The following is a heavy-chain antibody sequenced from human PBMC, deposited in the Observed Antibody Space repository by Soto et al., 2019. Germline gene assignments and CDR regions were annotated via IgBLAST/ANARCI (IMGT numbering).Heavy chain of an antibody. CDR3: AGPLGSPCGGDCLGVYYYYGMDV. V-gene: IGHV4-39*01. CDR2: IYYSGNT. J-gene: IGHJ6*02. D-gene: IGHD2-21*02. CDR1: GGSISSSSYY. Sequence: SETLSLTCTVSGGSISSSSYYWGWIRQPPGKGLEWIGSIYYSGNTYYNPSLKSRVTISVDTSKNQFSLKLSSVTAADTAAYYCAGPLGSPCGGDCLGVYYYYGMDVWGQGTTVTVSS.